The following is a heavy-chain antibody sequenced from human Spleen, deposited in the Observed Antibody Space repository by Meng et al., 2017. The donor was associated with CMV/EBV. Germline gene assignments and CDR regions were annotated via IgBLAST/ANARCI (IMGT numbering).Heavy chain of an antibody. CDR1: GFTFSSYE. D-gene: IGHD3-9*01. V-gene: IGHV3-23*01. J-gene: IGHJ4*02. Sequence: GESLKISCAASGFTFSSYEMNWVRQAPGKGLEWVSGISGSGGNTKYADSVKGRFTNSRDNSKNTLYLQMKSLRAEDTAVYSCAKGVDWAMTYYFDYWGQGTLVTVSS. CDR3: AKGVDWAMTYYFDY. CDR2: ISGSGGNT.